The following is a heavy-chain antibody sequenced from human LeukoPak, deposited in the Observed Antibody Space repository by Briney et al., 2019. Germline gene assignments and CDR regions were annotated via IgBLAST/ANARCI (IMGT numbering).Heavy chain of an antibody. CDR2: ISYSAST. CDR3: ARGGRSLDY. CDR1: GGSIYISNYF. V-gene: IGHV4-39*07. Sequence: SETLSLTCTVSGGSIYISNYFWAWIRQPPGKGLEWIGTISYSASTYYNPSLKSRVTISVDTSKNQFSLKLSSVTAADTAVYYCARGGRSLDYWGQGTLVTVSS. J-gene: IGHJ4*02.